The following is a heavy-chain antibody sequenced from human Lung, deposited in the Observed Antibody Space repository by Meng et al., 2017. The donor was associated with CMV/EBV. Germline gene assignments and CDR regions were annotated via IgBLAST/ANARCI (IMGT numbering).Heavy chain of an antibody. V-gene: IGHV3-15*01. D-gene: IGHD4-17*01. CDR3: TTVPYDYGDYVSDY. CDR1: GFTFSNAW. Sequence: GGSXRLXXAASGFTFSNAWMSWVRQAPGKGLEWVGRIKSKTDGGTTDYAAPVKGRFTISRDDSKNTLYLQMNSLKTEDTAVYYCTTVPYDYGDYVSDYWGQGTXVTVSS. J-gene: IGHJ4*02. CDR2: IKSKTDGGTT.